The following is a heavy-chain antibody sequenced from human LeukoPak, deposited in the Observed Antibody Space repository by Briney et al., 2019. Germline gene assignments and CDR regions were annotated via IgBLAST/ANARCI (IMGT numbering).Heavy chain of an antibody. V-gene: IGHV1-69*01. Sequence: GSSLKVSCKASGGTFSSYAISWVRQAPGQGLEWMGGIILIFGTANYAQKFQGRVTVTADESTSTAYMELSSLRSEDTAVYYCAREYYYGSGSLSGAPVPAKEQNWFDPWGQGTLVTVSS. CDR3: AREYYYGSGSLSGAPVPAKEQNWFDP. CDR2: IILIFGTA. D-gene: IGHD3-10*01. J-gene: IGHJ5*02. CDR1: GGTFSSYA.